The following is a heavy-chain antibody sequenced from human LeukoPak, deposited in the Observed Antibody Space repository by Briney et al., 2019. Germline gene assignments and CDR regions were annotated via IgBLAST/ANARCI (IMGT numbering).Heavy chain of an antibody. CDR3: ARDNLWFGELLPAYYFDY. V-gene: IGHV3-21*01. J-gene: IGHJ4*02. CDR2: ISISSSYI. D-gene: IGHD3-10*01. CDR1: GFTFSSYS. Sequence: GGSLRLSCAASGFTFSSYSMNWVRQAPGKGLEWVSSISISSSYIYYADSVKGRFTISRDNAKTSLYLQMNSLRADDTAVYYCARDNLWFGELLPAYYFDYWGQGTLVTVSS.